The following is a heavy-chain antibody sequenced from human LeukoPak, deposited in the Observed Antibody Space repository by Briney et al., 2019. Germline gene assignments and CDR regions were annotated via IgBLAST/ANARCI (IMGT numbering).Heavy chain of an antibody. D-gene: IGHD1-26*01. CDR3: ARDYLVGAPLDS. J-gene: IGHJ4*02. V-gene: IGHV4-4*07. CDR2: MYISGST. CDR1: GVSITNYY. Sequence: SETLTLTCTVSGVSITNYYWAWIRQPPGKGLEWIGRMYISGSTNYNPSLKSRVTISIDKTKNQFSLKLRSVTAADTAVYYCARDYLVGAPLDSWGQGTLVTVSP.